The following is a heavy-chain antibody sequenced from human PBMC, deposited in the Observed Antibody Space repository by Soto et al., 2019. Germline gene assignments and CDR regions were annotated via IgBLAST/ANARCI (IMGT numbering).Heavy chain of an antibody. D-gene: IGHD6-6*01. CDR2: IIPIFGTA. CDR1: GGTFSSYA. Sequence: ASVKVSCKASGGTFSSYAVSWVRQAPGQGLEWMGGIIPIFGTANYAQKFQGRVTITADESTSTAYMELSSLGSEDTAVYYCGARIEYSSHSKVDYYYYYGMDVWGQGTTVTVSS. V-gene: IGHV1-69*13. J-gene: IGHJ6*02. CDR3: GARIEYSSHSKVDYYYYYGMDV.